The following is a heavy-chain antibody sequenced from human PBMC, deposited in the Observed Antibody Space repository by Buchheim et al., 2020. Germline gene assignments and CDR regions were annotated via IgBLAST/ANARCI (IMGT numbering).Heavy chain of an antibody. Sequence: EVQLLESGGGLVQPGGSLRLSCAASGFTFSSYAMSWVRQAPGKGLEWVSAISGSGGSTYYADSVKGRVAISRENSKNTSYTQMNSLRAEDTAVYYCAKGDNWNYYYYGMDVWGQGTT. V-gene: IGHV3-23*01. D-gene: IGHD1-20*01. CDR1: GFTFSSYA. J-gene: IGHJ6*02. CDR2: ISGSGGST. CDR3: AKGDNWNYYYYGMDV.